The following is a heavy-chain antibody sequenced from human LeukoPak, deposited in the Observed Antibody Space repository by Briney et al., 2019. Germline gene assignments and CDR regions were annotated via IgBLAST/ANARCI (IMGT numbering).Heavy chain of an antibody. V-gene: IGHV1-18*01. J-gene: IGHJ4*02. CDR3: ARDLSFFSARWYYFDY. CDR2: ISAYNGNT. D-gene: IGHD6-13*01. CDR1: GYTFTSYG. Sequence: ASVKVSCKSSGYTFTSYGISWARQAPGQGLEWMGWISAYNGNTNYAQKLQGRVTMTTDTSTSTAYMELSSLRSEDTAVYYCARDLSFFSARWYYFDYWGQGTLVTVSS.